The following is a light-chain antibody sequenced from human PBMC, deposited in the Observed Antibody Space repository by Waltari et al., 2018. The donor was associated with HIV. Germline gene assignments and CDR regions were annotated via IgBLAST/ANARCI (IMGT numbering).Light chain of an antibody. V-gene: IGKV3-15*01. CDR3: QQYNNWPLT. CDR2: GAS. CDR1: QRVSSN. J-gene: IGKJ4*01. Sequence: EIVMTQSPATLSVSPGERATLSCRASQRVSSNLAWYPQKPGQSPRVLIYGASTRATGIPARLSGSGSGTEFTLTISSLQSEDFAVYYCQQYNNWPLTFGGGTKVEIK.